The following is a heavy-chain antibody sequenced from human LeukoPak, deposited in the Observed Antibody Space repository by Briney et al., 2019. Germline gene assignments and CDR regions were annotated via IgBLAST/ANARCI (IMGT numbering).Heavy chain of an antibody. CDR1: GFTFSSYS. J-gene: IGHJ4*02. Sequence: GGSLRLSCAASGFTFSSYSMNWVRQAPGKGLEWVSYISSSSSTIYYADPVKGRFTISRDNAKNSLYLQMNSLRAEDTAVYYCARDLGFWEYYDSSGYFDYWGQGTLVTVSS. D-gene: IGHD3-22*01. V-gene: IGHV3-48*01. CDR3: ARDLGFWEYYDSSGYFDY. CDR2: ISSSSSTI.